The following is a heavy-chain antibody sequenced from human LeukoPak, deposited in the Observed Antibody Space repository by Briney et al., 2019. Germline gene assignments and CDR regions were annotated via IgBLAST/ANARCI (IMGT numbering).Heavy chain of an antibody. Sequence: SQTLSLTCAVSGGSISSGGYSWSWIRQPPGKGLEWIGYIYHSGSTYYNPSLKSRVTISVDRSKNQFSLKLSSVTAADTAVYYCARSRSGYSYDHAAFEIWGQGTLVTVSS. CDR1: GGSISSGGYS. J-gene: IGHJ3*02. CDR3: ARSRSGYSYDHAAFEI. CDR2: IYHSGST. V-gene: IGHV4-30-2*02. D-gene: IGHD5-18*01.